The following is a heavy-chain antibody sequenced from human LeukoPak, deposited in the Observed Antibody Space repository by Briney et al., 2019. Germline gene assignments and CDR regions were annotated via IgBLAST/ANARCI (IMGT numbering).Heavy chain of an antibody. CDR1: GDSISNYY. Sequence: SETLSLTCTVSGDSISNYYWSWIRQPPGKGLEWIGYISYSGSTNYSPSLKSRVTISVDTSKNQFSLKLTSVTAADTAVYYCARKEWFPYYFDYWGQETLVPVPS. V-gene: IGHV4-59*01. J-gene: IGHJ4*02. D-gene: IGHD3-3*01. CDR2: ISYSGST. CDR3: ARKEWFPYYFDY.